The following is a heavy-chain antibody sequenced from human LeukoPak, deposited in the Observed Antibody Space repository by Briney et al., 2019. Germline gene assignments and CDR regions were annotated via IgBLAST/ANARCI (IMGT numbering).Heavy chain of an antibody. J-gene: IGHJ4*02. CDR1: GFTFSSYA. V-gene: IGHV3-23*01. D-gene: IGHD3/OR15-3a*01. Sequence: PGGSLRLSCAASGFTFSSYAMSWVRQAPGKGLEWVSTINYSGGITYYADSVKGRFTISRDNSKTTLDLHMNSLRAEDTAVYYCAKGFGLVNYYSDYWGQGIPVTVSS. CDR3: AKGFGLVNYYSDY. CDR2: INYSGGIT.